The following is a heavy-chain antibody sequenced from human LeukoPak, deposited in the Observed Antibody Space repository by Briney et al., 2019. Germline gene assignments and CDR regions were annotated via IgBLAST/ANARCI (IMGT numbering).Heavy chain of an antibody. V-gene: IGHV1-2*02. J-gene: IGHJ4*02. D-gene: IGHD3-22*01. CDR1: GYTFTGYY. CDR2: INPNNGDT. Sequence: ASVKVSCKASGYTFTGYYMHWVRQAPGQGLEWMGWINPNNGDTNYAQRSQGRVTMTRDTSITTAYMELSRLRSDDTALYYCARDRSSNYYDSSGYFYRDWGQGTLVTVSS. CDR3: ARDRSSNYYDSSGYFYRD.